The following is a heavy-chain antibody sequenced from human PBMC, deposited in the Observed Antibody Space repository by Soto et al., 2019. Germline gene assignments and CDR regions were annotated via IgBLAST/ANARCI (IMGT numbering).Heavy chain of an antibody. CDR2: SSDYNGNT. J-gene: IGHJ6*02. CDR1: GYTFTSYG. CDR3: ATTGRSSWYHCYYGMHX. V-gene: IGHV1-18*04. D-gene: IGHD6-13*01. Sequence: ASLKVSCKASGYTFTSYGISWVRQAPGQGLEWMGCSSDYNGNTNYAKKLQGRVTMTTDTSTSTAYMELRSLRSDDTAVYYCATTGRSSWYHCYYGMHXWGQGTTVTVS.